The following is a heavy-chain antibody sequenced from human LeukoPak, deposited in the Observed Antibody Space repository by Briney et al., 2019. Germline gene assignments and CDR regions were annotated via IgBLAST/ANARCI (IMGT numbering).Heavy chain of an antibody. CDR2: IYYSGST. J-gene: IGHJ1*01. CDR1: GGSISSSSYY. D-gene: IGHD6-13*01. CDR3: ARVVYSSSWYAEYFQH. V-gene: IGHV4-39*07. Sequence: SETLSLTCTVSGGSISSSSYYWGWIRQPPGKGLEWIGGIYYSGSTYYNPSLKSRVTISVDTSKNQFSLKLSSVTAADTAVYYCARVVYSSSWYAEYFQHWGQGTLVTVSS.